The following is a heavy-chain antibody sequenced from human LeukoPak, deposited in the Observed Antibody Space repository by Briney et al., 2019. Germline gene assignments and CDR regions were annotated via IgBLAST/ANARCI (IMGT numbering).Heavy chain of an antibody. CDR1: GFDFSRYG. V-gene: IGHV3-30*02. CDR3: ARSPERLGQGYLDS. CDR2: VRYDGVNK. D-gene: IGHD3/OR15-3a*01. J-gene: IGHJ4*02. Sequence: GSLRLSCAASGFDFSRYGMHWVRQAPGMGLKWVAFVRYDGVNKYYTDSVKGRFTISKDNSKNTLYLQMNSLRVEDTALYSCARSPERLGQGYLDSWGQGTLVTVSS.